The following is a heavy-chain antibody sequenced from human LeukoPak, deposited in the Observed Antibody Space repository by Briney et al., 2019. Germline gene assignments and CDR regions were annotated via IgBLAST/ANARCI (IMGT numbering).Heavy chain of an antibody. J-gene: IGHJ1*01. CDR1: GFTFSSYA. CDR2: ISGSGGST. Sequence: GSLRLSCAASGFTFSSYAMSWVRQAPGKGLEWVSAISGSGGSTYYADSVKGRFTISRDNSKNTLYLQMDSLRAEDTAVYYCAKGRPYSSRFEYFQHWGQGTLVTVSS. V-gene: IGHV3-23*01. D-gene: IGHD6-13*01. CDR3: AKGRPYSSRFEYFQH.